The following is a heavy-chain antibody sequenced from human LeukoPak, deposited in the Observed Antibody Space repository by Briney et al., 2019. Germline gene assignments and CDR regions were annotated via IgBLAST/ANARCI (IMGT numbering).Heavy chain of an antibody. Sequence: GGSLRLSCAASGFTFSDYYMSWIRQAPGKGLEWVSYISSSGSTVYYADSVKGRFTISRDNAKNSLYLQMNSLRAEDTAVYYCASRGIAVAGTRVFDPWGQGTLVTVSS. CDR2: ISSSGSTV. CDR1: GFTFSDYY. D-gene: IGHD6-19*01. V-gene: IGHV3-11*01. CDR3: ASRGIAVAGTRVFDP. J-gene: IGHJ5*02.